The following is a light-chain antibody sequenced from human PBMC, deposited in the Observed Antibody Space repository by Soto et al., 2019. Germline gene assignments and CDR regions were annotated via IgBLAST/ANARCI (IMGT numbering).Light chain of an antibody. CDR1: QSVSSSY. V-gene: IGKV3-20*01. CDR3: QQYGTSPPLT. CDR2: GAS. J-gene: IGKJ4*01. Sequence: EIVLTQSPGTLSLSPGERDTLSCRASQSVSSSYLAWYQQKPGQAPRLLIYGASSRATGVPDRFSGSGSATDFTLTISRLEPEDFAVYYCQQYGTSPPLTFGGGTKVDIK.